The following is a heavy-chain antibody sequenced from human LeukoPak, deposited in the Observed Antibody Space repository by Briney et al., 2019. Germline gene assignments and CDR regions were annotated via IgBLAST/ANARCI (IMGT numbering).Heavy chain of an antibody. CDR2: IYHSGST. CDR3: ARQGYSSSSGY. V-gene: IGHV4-38-2*01. D-gene: IGHD6-13*01. Sequence: SETLSLTCAVSGYSISSGYYWGWIRQPPGKGLEWIGSIYHSGSTYYNPSLKSRVTISVDTSKNQFSLKLSSVTAADTAVYYCARQGYSSSSGYWDQGTLVTVSS. J-gene: IGHJ4*02. CDR1: GYSISSGYY.